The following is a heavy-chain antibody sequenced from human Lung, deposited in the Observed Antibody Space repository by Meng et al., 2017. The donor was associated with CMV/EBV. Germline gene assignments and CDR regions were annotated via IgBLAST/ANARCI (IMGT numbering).Heavy chain of an antibody. CDR2: IKADGSER. CDR1: RFSFGGLW. J-gene: IGHJ4*03. CDR3: ARGHYAGA. D-gene: IGHD3-16*01. Sequence: GGSLRLSCTSSRFSFGGLWMNWVRQAPGKGLEWVANIKADGSERYYVDSVKGRFTISRDNAKNSLYLQMNNLRVEDTAVYFCARGHYAGAWGHGTLVTVSS. V-gene: IGHV3-7*04.